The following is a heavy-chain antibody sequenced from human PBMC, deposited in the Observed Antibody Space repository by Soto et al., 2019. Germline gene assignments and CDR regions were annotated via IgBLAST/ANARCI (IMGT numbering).Heavy chain of an antibody. CDR1: GGSFSGYY. CDR3: ARPNYDFCSAYSTGHALDT. D-gene: IGHD3-3*01. V-gene: IGHV4-34*01. CDR2: INHSGST. Sequence: PSETLSLTCAVYGGSFSGYYWSWIRQPPGKGLEWIGEINHSGSTNYNPSLKSRVTISVDTSKNQFSLKLSSVTAADTAVYYCARPNYDFCSAYSTGHALDTCGQGPMVAV. J-gene: IGHJ3*02.